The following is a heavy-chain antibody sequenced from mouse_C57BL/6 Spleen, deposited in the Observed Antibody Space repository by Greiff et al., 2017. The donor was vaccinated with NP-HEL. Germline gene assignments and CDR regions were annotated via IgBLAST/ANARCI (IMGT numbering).Heavy chain of an antibody. CDR2: ISNGGGST. J-gene: IGHJ4*01. Sequence: EVQVVESGGGLVQPGGSLKLSCAASGFTFSDYYMYWVRQTPEKRLEWVAYISNGGGSTYYPDTVKGRFTISRDNAKNTLYLQMSRLKSEDTAMDYCARPKLRLQGYAMDYWGQGTSVTVSS. V-gene: IGHV5-12*01. CDR1: GFTFSDYY. CDR3: ARPKLRLQGYAMDY. D-gene: IGHD3-2*02.